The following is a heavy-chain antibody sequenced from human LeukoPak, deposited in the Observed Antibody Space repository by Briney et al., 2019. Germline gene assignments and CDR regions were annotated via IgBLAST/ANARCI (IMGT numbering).Heavy chain of an antibody. Sequence: GGSLRLSCAASGFTFSSYAMHWVRQAPGKGLEWVAVISYDGSNKYYADSVKGRFTISRDNSKNTLYLQMNSPRAEDTAVYYCARDQLVAATHYFDYWGQGTLVTVSS. D-gene: IGHD2-15*01. V-gene: IGHV3-30*04. J-gene: IGHJ4*02. CDR1: GFTFSSYA. CDR3: ARDQLVAATHYFDY. CDR2: ISYDGSNK.